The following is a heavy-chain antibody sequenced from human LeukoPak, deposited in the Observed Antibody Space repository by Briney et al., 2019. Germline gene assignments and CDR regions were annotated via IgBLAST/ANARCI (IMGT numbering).Heavy chain of an antibody. Sequence: GGSLRLSCAASGFTFSSYSMNWVRQTPGKGLEWVSAISGSGGSTYYADSVKGRFTISRDNSKNTLYLQMNSLRAEDTAVYYCARDPSAFDIWGPGTMVTVSS. CDR1: GFTFSSYS. CDR2: ISGSGGST. V-gene: IGHV3-23*01. CDR3: ARDPSAFDI. J-gene: IGHJ3*02.